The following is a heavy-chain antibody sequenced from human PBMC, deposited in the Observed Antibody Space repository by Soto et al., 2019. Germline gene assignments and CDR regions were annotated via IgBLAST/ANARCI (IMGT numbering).Heavy chain of an antibody. V-gene: IGHV3-74*01. CDR1: GFTFSSYW. CDR2: INIDGTST. CDR3: TRDSFEGYVYYGMEV. J-gene: IGHJ6*02. D-gene: IGHD3-10*02. Sequence: EVQLVESGGGLVQPGGSLRLSCAASGFTFSSYWMHWVRQVSGKGLVWVSRINIDGTSTSYADSVKGRVTISRDNAKNTMYLQMRSLRAEETAVYYGTRDSFEGYVYYGMEVWGHGTTVTVS.